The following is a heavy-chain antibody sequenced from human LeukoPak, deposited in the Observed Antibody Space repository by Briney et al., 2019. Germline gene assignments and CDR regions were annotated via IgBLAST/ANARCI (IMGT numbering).Heavy chain of an antibody. D-gene: IGHD3-3*01. CDR1: GFSFRNAW. Sequence: GGSLRLSCAASGFSFRNAWMSWVRQAPGKGLDWVGRIKSITDDGTTDYAAPVKGRITISRDDSKNTLYLQMNSLKTEDTAVYYCTTIAYDLWTGYSNYFDNWGQGTLVTVSS. CDR3: TTIAYDLWTGYSNYFDN. V-gene: IGHV3-15*01. CDR2: IKSITDDGTT. J-gene: IGHJ4*02.